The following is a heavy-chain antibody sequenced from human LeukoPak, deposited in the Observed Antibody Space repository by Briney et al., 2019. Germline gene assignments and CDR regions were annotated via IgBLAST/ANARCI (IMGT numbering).Heavy chain of an antibody. CDR3: ARGGFAYYYDSSGYYYFDY. D-gene: IGHD3-22*01. V-gene: IGHV1-46*01. CDR2: INPSGGIT. Sequence: ASVKVSCKASGYTFTSYYMHWVRQAPGQGLEWMGIINPSGGITSYAQKFQGRVTMTRDTSTSTVYMELSSLRSEDTAVYYCARGGFAYYYDSSGYYYFDYWGQGTLVTVSS. J-gene: IGHJ4*02. CDR1: GYTFTSYY.